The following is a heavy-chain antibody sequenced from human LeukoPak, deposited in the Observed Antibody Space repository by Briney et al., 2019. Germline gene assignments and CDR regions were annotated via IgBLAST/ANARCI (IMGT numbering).Heavy chain of an antibody. D-gene: IGHD1-26*01. CDR3: ARDGPVGATNLDY. CDR2: IYSGGST. CDR1: GFTFSSNY. J-gene: IGHJ4*02. V-gene: IGHV3-53*01. Sequence: GGSLRLSCAASGFTFSSNYMSWVRQAPGKGLEWVSAIYSGGSTYYSDSVKGRFTISRDNSKNTLYLQMNSLRAEDTAVYYCARDGPVGATNLDYWGQGTLVTVSS.